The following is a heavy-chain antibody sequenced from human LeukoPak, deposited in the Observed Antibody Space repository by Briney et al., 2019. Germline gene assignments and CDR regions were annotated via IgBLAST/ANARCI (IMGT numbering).Heavy chain of an antibody. J-gene: IGHJ2*01. CDR2: IWYDGSNK. Sequence: GGSLRLSCEVSGFTFSSYWMSWVRETPGKGLEWVAVIWYDGSNKYYADSVKGRFTISRDNSKNTLYLQMNSLRAEDTAVYYCARDRLEWLLRPWYFDLWGRGTLVTVSS. D-gene: IGHD3-3*01. CDR1: GFTFSSYW. CDR3: ARDRLEWLLRPWYFDL. V-gene: IGHV3-33*01.